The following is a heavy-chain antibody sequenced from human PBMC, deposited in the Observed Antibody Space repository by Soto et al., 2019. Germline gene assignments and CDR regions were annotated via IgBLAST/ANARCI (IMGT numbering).Heavy chain of an antibody. Sequence: EVQLLESGGGLVQPGGSLRLSCAASGFTFSSYAMSWVRQAPGKGLEWVSAISGSGGSTYYADSVKGRFTISRDNSKNTLYLQMNSLRAEDTALYYCAKSYSGYGYHFDYWGQGTLVTVSS. CDR3: AKSYSGYGYHFDY. CDR2: ISGSGGST. V-gene: IGHV3-23*01. J-gene: IGHJ4*02. D-gene: IGHD5-12*01. CDR1: GFTFSSYA.